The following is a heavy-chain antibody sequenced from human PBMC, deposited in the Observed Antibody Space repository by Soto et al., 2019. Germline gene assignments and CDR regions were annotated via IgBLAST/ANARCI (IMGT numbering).Heavy chain of an antibody. V-gene: IGHV3-21*01. CDR1: GFTFSSYS. CDR3: ARVSSVRGALDAFDI. J-gene: IGHJ3*02. Sequence: GGSLRLSCAASGFTFSSYSMNWVRQAPGKGLEWVSSISSSSSYIYYADSVKGRFTISRDNAKNSLYLQMNSLRAEDTAVYYCARVSSVRGALDAFDIWGQGTMVTVSS. CDR2: ISSSSSYI. D-gene: IGHD3-10*01.